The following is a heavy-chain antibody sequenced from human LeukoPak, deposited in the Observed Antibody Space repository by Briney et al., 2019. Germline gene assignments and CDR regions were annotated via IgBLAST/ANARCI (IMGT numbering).Heavy chain of an antibody. CDR2: IYYSGNT. CDR1: GGSISPYY. CDR3: ARHIFGTVTKSADAFDV. J-gene: IGHJ3*01. Sequence: SETLSLTCTVSGGSISPYYWSWIRQPPGKGLEWIGYIYYSGNTKYNPSRKSRLTMSVDTSKNQLSLMLTSVTAADTAVYYCARHIFGTVTKSADAFDVWGQGTMVILSS. V-gene: IGHV4-59*08. D-gene: IGHD4-17*01.